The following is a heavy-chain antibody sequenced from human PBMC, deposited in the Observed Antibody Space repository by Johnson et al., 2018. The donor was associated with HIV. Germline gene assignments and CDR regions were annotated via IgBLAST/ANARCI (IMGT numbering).Heavy chain of an antibody. Sequence: QVQLVESGGGVVQPGRSLRLSCAASGFTFSTYAMHWVRQAPGKGLEWVAVISYDGNNKYYEDSVKGRFTISRENSKNTMYLQMNSLRTEDTAVYYCASSGWFDAAFDIWGQGTMVTVSS. D-gene: IGHD6-19*01. V-gene: IGHV3-30*04. CDR1: GFTFSTYA. CDR2: ISYDGNNK. CDR3: ASSGWFDAAFDI. J-gene: IGHJ3*02.